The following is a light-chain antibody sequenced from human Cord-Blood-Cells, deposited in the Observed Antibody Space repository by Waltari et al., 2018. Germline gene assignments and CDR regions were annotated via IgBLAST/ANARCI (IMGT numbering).Light chain of an antibody. CDR3: SSYTSSSTLGV. CDR1: SSDVGGYHY. Sequence: QSALTQPASVSGSPGQSITISCTGTSSDVGGYHYVSWYQQHPGKAPNLMIYDVSNRPSGVSNRFSGSKSGNTASLTISGLQAEDEADYYCSSYTSSSTLGVFGGGTKLTVL. J-gene: IGLJ3*02. CDR2: DVS. V-gene: IGLV2-14*01.